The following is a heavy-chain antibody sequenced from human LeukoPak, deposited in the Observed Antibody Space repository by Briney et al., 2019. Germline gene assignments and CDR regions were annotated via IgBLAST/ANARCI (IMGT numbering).Heavy chain of an antibody. CDR3: ARELRFLEWLFHY. J-gene: IGHJ4*02. V-gene: IGHV1-2*02. D-gene: IGHD3-3*01. Sequence: ASVKVSCKASGYTFTSYGFSWVRQAPGQGLEWMGWINPNSGGTNYAQKFQGRVTMTRDTSISTAYMELSRLRSDDTAVYYCARELRFLEWLFHYWGQGTLVTVSS. CDR1: GYTFTSYG. CDR2: INPNSGGT.